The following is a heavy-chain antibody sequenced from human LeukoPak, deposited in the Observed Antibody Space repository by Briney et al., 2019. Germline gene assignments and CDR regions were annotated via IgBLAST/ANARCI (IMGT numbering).Heavy chain of an antibody. CDR1: GYTFTSYG. Sequence: ASVKLSCTASGYTFTSYGISWVRQAPGQGLEWMGWISAYNGNTNYAQKLQGRVTMTTDTSTSTAYMELRSLRSDDTAVYYCARDRTSGSYSYWGQGTLVTVSS. V-gene: IGHV1-18*01. D-gene: IGHD1-26*01. CDR2: ISAYNGNT. J-gene: IGHJ4*02. CDR3: ARDRTSGSYSY.